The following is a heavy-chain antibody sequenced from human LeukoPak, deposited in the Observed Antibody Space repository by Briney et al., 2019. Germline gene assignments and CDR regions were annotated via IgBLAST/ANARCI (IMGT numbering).Heavy chain of an antibody. CDR1: VGSISKSH. CDR2: IYIGGAT. J-gene: IGHJ3*02. Sequence: SETLSHTPRVSVGSISKSHCNAIRPPAERGGEWIGRIYIGGATNYKPCLKSRVTISQDKSKNQFFLTLRAVTAAGTALYFFLRGSLTWVGAFDIWGQGTMVTVSS. V-gene: IGHV4-4*07. D-gene: IGHD1-26*01. CDR3: LRGSLTWVGAFDI.